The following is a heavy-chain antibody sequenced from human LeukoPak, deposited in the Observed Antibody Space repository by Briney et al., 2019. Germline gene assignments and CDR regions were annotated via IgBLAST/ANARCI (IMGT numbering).Heavy chain of an antibody. J-gene: IGHJ4*02. CDR1: GFTFSSYA. CDR3: AKFRSWFGEFPSYYFDY. Sequence: GGSLRLSCAASGFTFSSYAMSWVRQAPGKGLEWVSAISGSGGSTYYADSVKGRFTISRDNSKNTLYLQMNSLRAEDTAVYYCAKFRSWFGEFPSYYFDYWGQGTLVTVSS. CDR2: ISGSGGST. D-gene: IGHD3-10*01. V-gene: IGHV3-23*01.